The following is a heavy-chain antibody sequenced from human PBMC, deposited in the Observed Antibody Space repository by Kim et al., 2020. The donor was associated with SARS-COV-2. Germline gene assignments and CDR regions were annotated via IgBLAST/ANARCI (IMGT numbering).Heavy chain of an antibody. Sequence: SETLSLTCTVSGGSINSYYWSWIRQPPGMGLEWIGYIFYTGSTNYNPSLKSRVTISLDTSRNQFSLKLRSVTAADTAVYFCARAGSTSWSRGDWLDPWGQGILVTVSS. CDR3: ARAGSTSWSRGDWLDP. D-gene: IGHD6-13*01. CDR2: IFYTGST. CDR1: GGSINSYY. V-gene: IGHV4-59*01. J-gene: IGHJ5*02.